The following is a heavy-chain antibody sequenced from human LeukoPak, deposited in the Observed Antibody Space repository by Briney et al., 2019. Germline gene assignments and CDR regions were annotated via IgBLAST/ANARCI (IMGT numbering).Heavy chain of an antibody. CDR2: INPNSGGT. D-gene: IGHD6-13*01. CDR3: AGSSGYSSSWYFDC. J-gene: IGHJ4*02. CDR1: GYTFTGYY. Sequence: ASVKVSCKASGYTFTGYYMHWVRQAPGQGLEWMGWINPNSGGTNYAQKFQGRVTMTRDTSISTAYMELSRLRSDDTAVYYCAGSSGYSSSWYFDCWGQGTLVTVSS. V-gene: IGHV1-2*02.